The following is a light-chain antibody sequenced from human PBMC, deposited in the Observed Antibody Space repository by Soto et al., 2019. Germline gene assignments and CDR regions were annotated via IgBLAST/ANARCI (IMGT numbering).Light chain of an antibody. CDR2: EGS. V-gene: IGLV2-23*01. J-gene: IGLJ3*02. Sequence: QSVLTQPASVSGSPGQSITISCTGSSSDVGNYDLVSWYQQHPGKVPKLMIYEGSKRPSGVSHRFSGSKSGNTASLTTSGLQAEDEADYYCCSYAGRSTWVFGGGTKLTVL. CDR3: CSYAGRSTWV. CDR1: SSDVGNYDL.